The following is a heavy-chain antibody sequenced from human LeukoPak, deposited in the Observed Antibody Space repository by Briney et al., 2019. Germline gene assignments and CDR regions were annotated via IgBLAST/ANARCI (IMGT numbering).Heavy chain of an antibody. V-gene: IGHV3-66*01. Sequence: PGGSLRLSCAASGITVSDIYMNWVRQAAGKGLEWLSVIFSGGGTYYAASVKGRFTISRDNSKNTVYLQMSSLRVEDTAVYYCAKDRAQLDAFDIWGQGTMVTVSS. CDR2: IFSGGGT. D-gene: IGHD1-1*01. J-gene: IGHJ3*02. CDR3: AKDRAQLDAFDI. CDR1: GITVSDIY.